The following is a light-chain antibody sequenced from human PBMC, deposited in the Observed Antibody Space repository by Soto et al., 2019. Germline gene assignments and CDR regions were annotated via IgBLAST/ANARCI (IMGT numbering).Light chain of an antibody. CDR1: HNLIYSSNNKTY. Sequence: DIVMTQSPDSLAVSLGERATINCKSSHNLIYSSNNKTYLAWYQQRPGQPPKLLIYWASTRESGVPDRFSGSGSKTDFTLTISSLQPADFATYFCHQTYNSPQTFGQGTKVEVK. CDR2: WAS. V-gene: IGKV4-1*01. J-gene: IGKJ1*01. CDR3: HQTYNSPQT.